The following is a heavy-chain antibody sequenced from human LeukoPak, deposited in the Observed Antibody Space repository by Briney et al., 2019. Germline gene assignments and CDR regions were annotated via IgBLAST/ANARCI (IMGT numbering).Heavy chain of an antibody. Sequence: GGSLRLSCAASGFTFSDYEMNWVRQAPGKGLEWVSYISSTGSTIYYADSVKGRFTISRDNAKNSLYLQMNSLRAEDTAVYYCAREEKAPGSYYDFWSGYYPDAFDIWGQGTMVTVSS. V-gene: IGHV3-48*03. CDR3: AREEKAPGSYYDFWSGYYPDAFDI. D-gene: IGHD3-3*01. CDR1: GFTFSDYE. CDR2: ISSTGSTI. J-gene: IGHJ3*02.